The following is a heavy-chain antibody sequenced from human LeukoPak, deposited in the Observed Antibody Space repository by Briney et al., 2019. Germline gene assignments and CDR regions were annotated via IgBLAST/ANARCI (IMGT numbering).Heavy chain of an antibody. J-gene: IGHJ4*02. V-gene: IGHV3-30*04. Sequence: PGGSLRLSCAASEFTFSTYSMHWVRQAPGKGLEWVAVISHDGDNIYYPDSVKGRFTISRDNSKNTLYLQMNSLRPEDTAVYYCARDIAVGSGCYDYWGQGTVVTVSS. D-gene: IGHD6-19*01. CDR2: ISHDGDNI. CDR3: ARDIAVGSGCYDY. CDR1: EFTFSTYS.